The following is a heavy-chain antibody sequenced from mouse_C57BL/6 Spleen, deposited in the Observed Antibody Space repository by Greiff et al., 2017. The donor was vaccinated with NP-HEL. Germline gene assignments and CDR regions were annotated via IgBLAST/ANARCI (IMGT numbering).Heavy chain of an antibody. CDR1: GYTFTSYW. CDR2: IYPSDSET. V-gene: IGHV1-61*01. D-gene: IGHD2-5*01. J-gene: IGHJ3*01. CDR3: ARSLYYSNPFAY. Sequence: QVQLQQSGAELVRPGSSVKLSCKASGYTFTSYWMDWVKQRPGQGLEWIGNIYPSDSETHYNQKFKDKATLTVDKSSSTAYMQLSSLTSEDSAVYYCARSLYYSNPFAYWGQGTLVTVSA.